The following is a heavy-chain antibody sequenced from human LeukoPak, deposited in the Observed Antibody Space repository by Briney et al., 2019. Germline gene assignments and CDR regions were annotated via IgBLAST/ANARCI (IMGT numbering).Heavy chain of an antibody. J-gene: IGHJ4*02. Sequence: PGGSLRLSCAASGFTFSSYAMHWVRQAPGKGLEWVAVISYDGSNKYYADSVKGRFTISRDNSKNTVYLQMNSLRAEDTAVYYCARGRGFGYWGQGTLATVSS. V-gene: IGHV3-30*14. CDR1: GFTFSSYA. CDR2: ISYDGSNK. CDR3: ARGRGFGY. D-gene: IGHD3-10*01.